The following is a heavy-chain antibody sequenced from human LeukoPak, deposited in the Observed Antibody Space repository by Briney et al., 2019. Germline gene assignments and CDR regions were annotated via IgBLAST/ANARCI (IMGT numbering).Heavy chain of an antibody. CDR2: ISYDGSNK. CDR1: GFTFSSYA. J-gene: IGHJ4*02. V-gene: IGHV3-30-3*02. CDR3: AKITAAVAGAMDY. Sequence: PGRSLRLSCAASGFTFSSYAIHWVRQAPGKGLEWVAVISYDGSNKYYADSVKGRFTISRDNSKNTLHLQMNCLRAEDAAVYFCAKITAAVAGAMDYWGQGTLVTVSS. D-gene: IGHD6-19*01.